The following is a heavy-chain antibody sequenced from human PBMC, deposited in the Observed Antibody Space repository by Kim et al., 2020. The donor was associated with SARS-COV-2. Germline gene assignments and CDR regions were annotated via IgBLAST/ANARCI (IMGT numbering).Heavy chain of an antibody. CDR1: GGSISSSSYY. Sequence: SETLSLTCTVSGGSISSSSYYWGWIRQPPGKGLEWIGSIYYSGSTYYNPSLKSRVTISVNTSKNQFSLKLSSVTAADTAVYYCARLGLRYFAWSIRYYF. D-gene: IGHD3-9*01. CDR3: ARLGLRYFAWSIRYYF. V-gene: IGHV4-39*01. J-gene: IGHJ4*01. CDR2: IYYSGST.